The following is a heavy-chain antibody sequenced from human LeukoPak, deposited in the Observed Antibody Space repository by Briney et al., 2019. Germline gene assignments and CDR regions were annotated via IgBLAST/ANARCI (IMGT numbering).Heavy chain of an antibody. CDR3: AKVLRGLAYYADYSE. CDR2: ISDTGRST. J-gene: IGHJ4*02. CDR1: GFTFSSYG. D-gene: IGHD4-17*01. V-gene: IGHV3-23*01. Sequence: GRSLRLSCAASGFTFSSYGMNWVRQAPGKGLEWVSGISDTGRSTYYADSVKGRFTISRSNSKNTLYLQMSSLRDEDTAVYYCAKVLRGLAYYADYSEWGQGTLVTVSS.